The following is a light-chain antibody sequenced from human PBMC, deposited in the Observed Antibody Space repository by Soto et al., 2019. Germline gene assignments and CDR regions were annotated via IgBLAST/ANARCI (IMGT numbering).Light chain of an antibody. CDR1: QSVSSY. CDR2: DAS. J-gene: IGKJ2*01. V-gene: IGKV3-11*01. CDR3: QQRSNWPLYT. Sequence: EIVLTQSPATLSLSPGERATLSCRASQSVSSYLAWYQQKPGQAPRLLIYDASNRATGIPAMFSGSGSGTDFPLTISSLEPEDFAVYYCQQRSNWPLYTFGQGTKLEIK.